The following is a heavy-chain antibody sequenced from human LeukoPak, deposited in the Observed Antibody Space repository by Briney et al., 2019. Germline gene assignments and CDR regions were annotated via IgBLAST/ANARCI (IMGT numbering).Heavy chain of an antibody. V-gene: IGHV4-38-2*02. CDR2: IYHSGST. CDR1: GYSISSGYY. Sequence: SETLSLTCTASGYSISSGYYWGWIRPPPGKGLEWIGSIYHSGSTYYNPSLKSRVTISVDTSKNQFSLKLSSVTAADTAVYYCARGKDAYNWGWFDPWGQGTLVSVSS. CDR3: ARGKDAYNWGWFDP. J-gene: IGHJ5*02. D-gene: IGHD5-24*01.